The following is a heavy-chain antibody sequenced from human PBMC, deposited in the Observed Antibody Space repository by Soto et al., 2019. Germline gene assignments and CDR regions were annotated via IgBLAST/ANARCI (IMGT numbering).Heavy chain of an antibody. D-gene: IGHD3-3*01. J-gene: IGHJ4*02. CDR2: ISAYNGNT. CDR1: GYTFTSYG. V-gene: IGHV1-18*01. CDR3: ARDPLYYDFWSGYLPRGYFDY. Sequence: ASVKVSCKASGYTFTSYGISWVRRAPGQGLEWIGWISAYNGNTNYAQKLQGRVTMTTDTSTSTAYMKMRSLRSDDTAVYYCARDPLYYDFWSGYLPRGYFDYWGQGTLVTVSS.